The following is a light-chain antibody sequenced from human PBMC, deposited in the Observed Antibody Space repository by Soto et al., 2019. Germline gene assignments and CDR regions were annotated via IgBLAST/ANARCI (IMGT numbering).Light chain of an antibody. V-gene: IGKV3-15*01. Sequence: EIVMTQSPATLSVSPGERATLSCRASQSVSSNSAWYQQKPGQAPRLLIYGASTRATGIPARFSGSGSGTEFTLTINSLQSEDFAVYYCQQYNNWPPAFGQGTKVEIK. CDR3: QQYNNWPPA. J-gene: IGKJ1*01. CDR2: GAS. CDR1: QSVSSN.